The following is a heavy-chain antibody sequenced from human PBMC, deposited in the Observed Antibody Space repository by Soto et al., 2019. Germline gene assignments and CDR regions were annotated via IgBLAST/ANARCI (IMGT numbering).Heavy chain of an antibody. J-gene: IGHJ6*02. Sequence: GGPLSLPCAASGFTFDDYAMSWARQAPRKQLEQDAGINWNGGSTGYADSVKGRFTISRDNAKNSLYLQMNSLRAEDTALYYCARGRLPSTHYYYGMDVWGQGTTVTVSS. CDR1: GFTFDDYA. CDR3: ARGRLPSTHYYYGMDV. V-gene: IGHV3-20*04. CDR2: INWNGGST.